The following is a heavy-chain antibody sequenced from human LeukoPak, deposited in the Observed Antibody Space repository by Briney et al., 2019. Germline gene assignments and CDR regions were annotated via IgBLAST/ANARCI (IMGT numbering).Heavy chain of an antibody. CDR2: ISGSGGST. V-gene: IGHV3-23*01. Sequence: GGSLRLSCTASGFTFSSYAMGWVRQAPGKGLEWVSGISGSGGSTNYADSVKGRFTISRDNSKNTLYLQMNSLRAEDTAVYYCAKVGGSSWYYFDYWGQGTLVTVSS. CDR1: GFTFSSYA. D-gene: IGHD6-13*01. J-gene: IGHJ4*02. CDR3: AKVGGSSWYYFDY.